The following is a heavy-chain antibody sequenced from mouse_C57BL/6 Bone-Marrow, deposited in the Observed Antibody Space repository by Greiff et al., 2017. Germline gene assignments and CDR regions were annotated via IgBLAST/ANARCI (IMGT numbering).Heavy chain of an antibody. D-gene: IGHD1-1*01. J-gene: IGHJ4*01. CDR1: GFTFSSYA. Sequence: EVKLVESGGGLVKPGGSLKLSCAASGFTFSSYAMSWVRQTPEKRLEWVATISDGGSYTYYPENVKGRFTISRDNAKNNLYLQMSHLKSEDTAMYYCAREDITTVVARWGQGTSVTVSS. CDR3: AREDITTVVAR. CDR2: ISDGGSYT. V-gene: IGHV5-4*01.